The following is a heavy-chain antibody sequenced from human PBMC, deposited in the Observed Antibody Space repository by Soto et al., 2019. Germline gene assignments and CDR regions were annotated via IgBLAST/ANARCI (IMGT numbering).Heavy chain of an antibody. Sequence: ASVKVSCKASGYTFTGYYMHWVRQAPGQGLEWMGWINPNSGGTNYAQKFQGWVTMTRDTSISTAYMELSRLRSDDTAVYYCARGQAVAVAGRSYYYYYGMDVWGQGTTVTVSS. CDR2: INPNSGGT. D-gene: IGHD6-19*01. CDR1: GYTFTGYY. CDR3: ARGQAVAVAGRSYYYYYGMDV. V-gene: IGHV1-2*04. J-gene: IGHJ6*02.